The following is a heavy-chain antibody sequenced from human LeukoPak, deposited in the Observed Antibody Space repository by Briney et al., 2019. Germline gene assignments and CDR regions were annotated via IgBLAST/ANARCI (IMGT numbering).Heavy chain of an antibody. CDR1: GFTFSAYY. CDR2: ISGSGSTI. D-gene: IGHD1-26*01. Sequence: SGGSLRLSCAASGFTFSAYYINWIRQAPGKGLEWLSYISGSGSTIFYAHSVKGRFTISRDNAKNSLFLQMNNVGAEDTAVYFCATGYLDGPVGFDYWGQGTLVAVSS. J-gene: IGHJ4*02. V-gene: IGHV3-11*01. CDR3: ATGYLDGPVGFDY.